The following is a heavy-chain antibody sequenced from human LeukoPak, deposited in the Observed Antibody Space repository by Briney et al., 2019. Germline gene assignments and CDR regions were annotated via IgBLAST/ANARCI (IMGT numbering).Heavy chain of an antibody. D-gene: IGHD2-15*01. V-gene: IGHV1-69*06. Sequence: ASVKVSCKASGGTFSSYAISWVRQAPGQGLEWMGGIIPIFGTANYAQKFQGRVTITADKSTSTAYMELSSLRSEDTAVYYCARPGGGYCSGGSCYSGWFNWNDVDYPLDYWGQGTLVTVSS. CDR2: IIPIFGTA. CDR3: ARPGGGYCSGGSCYSGWFNWNDVDYPLDY. J-gene: IGHJ4*02. CDR1: GGTFSSYA.